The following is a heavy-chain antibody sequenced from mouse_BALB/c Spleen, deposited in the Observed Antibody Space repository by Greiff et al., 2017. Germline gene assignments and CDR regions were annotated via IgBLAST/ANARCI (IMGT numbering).Heavy chain of an antibody. J-gene: IGHJ3*01. CDR2: IYPGSGNT. D-gene: IGHD3-2*01. CDR3: SRSLRQLGRVFAY. CDR1: GYTFTDYY. Sequence: QVQLQQSGPELVKPGASVKISCKASGYTFTDYYINWVKQKPGQGLEWIGWIYPGSGNTKYNEKFKGKATLTVDTSSSTAYMQLSSLTSEDTAVYCCSRSLRQLGRVFAYWGQGTLVTVSA. V-gene: IGHV1-84*02.